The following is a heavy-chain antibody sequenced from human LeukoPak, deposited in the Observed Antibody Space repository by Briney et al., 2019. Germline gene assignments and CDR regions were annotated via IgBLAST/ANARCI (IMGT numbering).Heavy chain of an antibody. CDR3: ARHEIRIYYGSGTLNWFDP. V-gene: IGHV4-34*01. CDR1: GGSFSGYY. D-gene: IGHD3-10*01. CDR2: INHSGST. J-gene: IGHJ5*02. Sequence: KTSETLSLTCAVYGGSFSGYYWSWIRQPPGKGLEWIGEINHSGSTNYNPSLKSRVTISVDTSKNQFSLKLSSVTAADTAVYYCARHEIRIYYGSGTLNWFDPWGQGTLVTVSS.